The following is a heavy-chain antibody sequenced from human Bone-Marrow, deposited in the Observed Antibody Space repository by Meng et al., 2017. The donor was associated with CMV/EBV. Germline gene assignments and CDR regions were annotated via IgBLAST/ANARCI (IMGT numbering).Heavy chain of an antibody. J-gene: IGHJ3*02. CDR2: INSDGSST. CDR1: GFTFSSYW. Sequence: RGSLRLSCAASGFTFSSYWMHWVRQAPGKGLVWVSRINSDGSSTSYADSVKGRFTISRDNAKNTLYLQMNSLRAEDTAVYYCAKEGGSYAFGAFDIWGQGTMVIVSS. CDR3: AKEGGSYAFGAFDI. V-gene: IGHV3-74*01. D-gene: IGHD1-26*01.